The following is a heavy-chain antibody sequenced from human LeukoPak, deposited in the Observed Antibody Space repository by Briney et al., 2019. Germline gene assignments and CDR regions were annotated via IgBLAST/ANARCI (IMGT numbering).Heavy chain of an antibody. Sequence: SETLSLTCTVSGGSISSSSYYWGWIRQPPGKGLEWIGSIYYSGSTYYNPSLKSRVTISVDTSKNQFSLKLSSVTAADTAVYYCARTLPGDAFDIWGQGTMVTASS. CDR3: ARTLPGDAFDI. CDR1: GGSISSSSYY. D-gene: IGHD3-10*01. CDR2: IYYSGST. V-gene: IGHV4-39*07. J-gene: IGHJ3*02.